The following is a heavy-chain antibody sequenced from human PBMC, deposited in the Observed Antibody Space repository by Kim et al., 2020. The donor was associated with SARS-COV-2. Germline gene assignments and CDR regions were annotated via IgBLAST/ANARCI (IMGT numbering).Heavy chain of an antibody. Sequence: SETLSLTCTVSGGSISSSRYYWGWVRQPPGMGLEWIGSVYYSGSTYYNPSLKSRLTISVDTSKNQFSLRLSSVTAADTAVYYCARVGGFLTVLVVVRPENWFDPWGQGTLVTVSS. CDR2: VYYSGST. D-gene: IGHD3-22*01. CDR3: ARVGGFLTVLVVVRPENWFDP. V-gene: IGHV4-39*07. CDR1: GGSISSSRYY. J-gene: IGHJ5*02.